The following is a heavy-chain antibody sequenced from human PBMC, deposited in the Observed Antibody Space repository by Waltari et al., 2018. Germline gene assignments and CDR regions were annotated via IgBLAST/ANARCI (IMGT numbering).Heavy chain of an antibody. Sequence: EVQLVESGGGLIQPGGSLRPSCEASGLTVSRKSMTWVRQAQGKGLEWLSAIYSGGNTFYADSVKGRFNISIDNSKNTLYLQMNSLRVDDTAVYYCARDDSYGQFMRFDFWGQGTVVTVSS. D-gene: IGHD5-18*01. CDR3: ARDDSYGQFMRFDF. V-gene: IGHV3-53*01. CDR2: IYSGGNT. J-gene: IGHJ4*02. CDR1: GLTVSRKS.